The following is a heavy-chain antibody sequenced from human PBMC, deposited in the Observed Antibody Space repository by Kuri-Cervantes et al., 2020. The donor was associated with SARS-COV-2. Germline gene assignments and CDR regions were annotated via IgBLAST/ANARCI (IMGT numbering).Heavy chain of an antibody. V-gene: IGHV1-18*01. CDR2: ISAYTGNK. J-gene: IGHJ6*02. CDR1: GYTFTSYG. CDR3: SRDRIVVVVAATLALARSSGHYYYYYGMDV. D-gene: IGHD2-15*01. Sequence: ASVKVSCKASGYTFTSYGISWVRQAPGQGLEWMGWISAYTGNKNYAQKLQGRVTMTTDKSTSTAYMELRSLRSDDTAVYYCSRDRIVVVVAATLALARSSGHYYYYYGMDVWGQGTTVTVSS.